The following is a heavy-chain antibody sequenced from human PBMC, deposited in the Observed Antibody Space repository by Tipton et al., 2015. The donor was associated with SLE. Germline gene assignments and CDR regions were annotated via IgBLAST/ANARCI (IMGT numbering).Heavy chain of an antibody. D-gene: IGHD3-3*01. V-gene: IGHV4-39*01. J-gene: IGHJ5*02. CDR2: IYYSGST. CDR3: ATGFGVLEWLSS. Sequence: TLSLTCTVSGGSISSSSYYWGWIRQPPGKGLEWIGSIYYSGSTYYNPSLKSRVTISVDTSKNQFSLKLSSVTAADTAVYYCATGFGVLEWLSSWGQGTLVTVFS. CDR1: GGSISSSSYY.